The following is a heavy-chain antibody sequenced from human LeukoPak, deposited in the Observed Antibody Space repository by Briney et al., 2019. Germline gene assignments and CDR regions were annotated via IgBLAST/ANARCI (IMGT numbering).Heavy chain of an antibody. CDR2: INPNSGDT. CDR3: ARGDYYGSPKVVAA. V-gene: IGHV1-2*02. J-gene: IGHJ5*02. D-gene: IGHD3-10*01. CDR1: GYTFTVYY. Sequence: ASVKVSCKASGYTFTVYYIHWLRQAPGQGLEWIGWINPNSGDTNYAQKFQDRVTMTRDTSVSTAYIELNFLRSDDTAVFYCARGDYYGSPKVVAAWGQGTLVTVSS.